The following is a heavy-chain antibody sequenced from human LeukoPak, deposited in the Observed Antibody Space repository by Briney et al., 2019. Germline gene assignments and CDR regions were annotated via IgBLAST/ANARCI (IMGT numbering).Heavy chain of an antibody. CDR1: GYTFTGYY. Sequence: ASVKVSCKASGYTFTGYYMHWVRQAPGQGLEWMGWINPNSGGTDYAQKVQGRVSMTRDTSISTAYMELSRLRSDDTAVYYCAGPTHDYSNYYFDYWGQGTLVTVSS. D-gene: IGHD4-11*01. CDR3: AGPTHDYSNYYFDY. CDR2: INPNSGGT. J-gene: IGHJ4*02. V-gene: IGHV1-2*02.